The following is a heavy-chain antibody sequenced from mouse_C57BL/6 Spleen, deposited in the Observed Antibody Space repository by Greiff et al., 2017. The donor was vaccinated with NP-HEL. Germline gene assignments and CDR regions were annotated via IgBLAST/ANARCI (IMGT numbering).Heavy chain of an antibody. Sequence: VQLQQSGAELVRPGASVKLSCTASGFNIKDDYMHWVKQRPEQGLEWIGWIDPENGDTEYASKFQGKATITADTSSNTADLQLSSLTSEDTAVYYCTRITTEGFAYWGQGTLVTVSA. CDR3: TRITTEGFAY. V-gene: IGHV14-4*01. D-gene: IGHD1-1*01. CDR1: GFNIKDDY. CDR2: IDPENGDT. J-gene: IGHJ3*01.